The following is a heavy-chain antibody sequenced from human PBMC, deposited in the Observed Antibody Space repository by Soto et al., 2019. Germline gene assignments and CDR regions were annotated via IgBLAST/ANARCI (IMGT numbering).Heavy chain of an antibody. CDR3: ARRHDYGDYRVDY. CDR1: GFTFSSYG. J-gene: IGHJ4*02. D-gene: IGHD4-17*01. V-gene: IGHV3-30*03. CDR2: ISYDGSHD. Sequence: QVQLVESGGGVVQPGRSLRLSCVASGFTFSSYGMHWVRQASGEGLEWVAVISYDGSHDYYADSVKGRFAISRDNSKNTLYLQMNSLRAEDSALYYCARRHDYGDYRVDYWGQGILVTVSS.